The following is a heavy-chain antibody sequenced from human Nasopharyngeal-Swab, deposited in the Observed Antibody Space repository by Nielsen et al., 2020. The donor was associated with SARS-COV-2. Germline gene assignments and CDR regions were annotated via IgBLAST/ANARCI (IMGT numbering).Heavy chain of an antibody. J-gene: IGHJ4*02. Sequence: SETLSLTCAVSGGSISSSNWWSWVRQPPGKGLEWIGEIYHSGSTNYNPSFKSRVTISVDKSKNQFSLKLSSVTAADTAVYYCAAVNWSSWYYDYWGQGTLVTVSS. CDR1: GGSISSSNW. CDR3: AAVNWSSWYYDY. D-gene: IGHD6-13*01. CDR2: IYHSGST. V-gene: IGHV4-4*02.